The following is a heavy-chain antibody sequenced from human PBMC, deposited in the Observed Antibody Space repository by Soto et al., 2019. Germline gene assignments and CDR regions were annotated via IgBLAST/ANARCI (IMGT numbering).Heavy chain of an antibody. J-gene: IGHJ4*02. CDR3: ARSPEENMTLLDY. V-gene: IGHV4-39*01. Sequence: SETLSLTCTVSGGSISSSSYYWGWIRQPPGKGLEWIGSIYYSGSTYYNPSLKSRVTISVDTSKNQFSLKLSSVTAADTAVYYCARSPEENMTLLDYWGQGTLVTVSS. D-gene: IGHD2-21*02. CDR2: IYYSGST. CDR1: GGSISSSSYY.